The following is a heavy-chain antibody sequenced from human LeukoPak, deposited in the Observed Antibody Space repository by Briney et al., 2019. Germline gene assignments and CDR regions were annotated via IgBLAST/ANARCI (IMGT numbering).Heavy chain of an antibody. J-gene: IGHJ6*02. Sequence: GGSLRLSCAASGFTFSSYWMSWVRQAPGKGLEWVANIKKDGSEKYYVDSVKGRFTISRDNAKNSLYLQMNSLRAEDTAVYYCARDEYYYDSSGYFGAYYYGMDVWGQGTTVTVSS. CDR2: IKKDGSEK. CDR1: GFTFSSYW. CDR3: ARDEYYYDSSGYFGAYYYGMDV. V-gene: IGHV3-7*01. D-gene: IGHD3-22*01.